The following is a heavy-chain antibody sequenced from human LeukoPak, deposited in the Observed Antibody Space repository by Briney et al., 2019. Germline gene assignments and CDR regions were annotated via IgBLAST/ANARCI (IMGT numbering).Heavy chain of an antibody. Sequence: ASVKVSCKVSGYTLTELSMHWVRQAPGKGLEWMGGFDPEDGETIYAQKFQGRVTMTTDTSTSTAYMELRSLRSDDTAVYYCARDLDIAAAGIPGYWGQGTLVTVSS. CDR2: FDPEDGET. J-gene: IGHJ4*02. V-gene: IGHV1-24*01. CDR1: GYTLTELS. D-gene: IGHD6-13*01. CDR3: ARDLDIAAAGIPGY.